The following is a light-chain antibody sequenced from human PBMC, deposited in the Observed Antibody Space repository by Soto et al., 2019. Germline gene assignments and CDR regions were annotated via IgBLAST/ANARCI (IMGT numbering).Light chain of an antibody. CDR2: KAS. J-gene: IGKJ1*01. V-gene: IGKV1-5*03. Sequence: DIQMTQSPSTLSASVVDRVTITCRASQSISSGLAWYQQKPGKAPKLLIYKASSLESGVPSRFSGSGSGTEFTLTISSLQPDDFATYYCQQYNSYSPWTFGQGTKVEIK. CDR3: QQYNSYSPWT. CDR1: QSISSG.